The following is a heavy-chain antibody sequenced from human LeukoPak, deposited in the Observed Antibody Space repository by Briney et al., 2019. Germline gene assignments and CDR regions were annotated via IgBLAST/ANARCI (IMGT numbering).Heavy chain of an antibody. CDR1: GFTFSSYA. V-gene: IGHV3-64D*09. Sequence: GGSLRLSCSASGFTFSSYAMHWVRQAPGKGLESVSAISSNGGSTYYADSVKGRFTISRDNSKNTLYLQMSSLRAEDTAVYYCARVVLYYDFWSAYFHDWGQGTLATVSS. CDR3: ARVVLYYDFWSAYFHD. J-gene: IGHJ4*02. CDR2: ISSNGGST. D-gene: IGHD3-3*01.